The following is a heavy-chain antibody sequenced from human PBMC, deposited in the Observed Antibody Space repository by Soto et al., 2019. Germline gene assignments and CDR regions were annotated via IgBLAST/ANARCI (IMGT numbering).Heavy chain of an antibody. Sequence: SVKVSCKXSGGTFSNYPIAWMRQAPGQGLEWMGAIIPIFGTRNYAQTFQGRVTISADESASTAYMELSSLTSADTALYYCARPRTVATTKGYDYWGQGTLVTVSS. CDR1: GGTFSNYP. J-gene: IGHJ4*02. V-gene: IGHV1-69*13. CDR3: ARPRTVATTKGYDY. CDR2: IIPIFGTR. D-gene: IGHD1-1*01.